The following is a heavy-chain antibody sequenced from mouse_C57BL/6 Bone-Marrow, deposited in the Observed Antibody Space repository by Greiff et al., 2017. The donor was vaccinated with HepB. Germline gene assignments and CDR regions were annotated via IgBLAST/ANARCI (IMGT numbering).Heavy chain of an antibody. CDR2: IDPENGDT. CDR1: GFNIKDDY. J-gene: IGHJ3*01. V-gene: IGHV14-4*01. Sequence: VQLQQSGAELVRPGASVKLSCTASGFNIKDDYMHWVKQRPEQGLEWIGWIDPENGDTEYASKFQGKATITADTSSNTAYLPLSSLTSEDTAVYYCTTLRWLWAWFAYWGQGTLVTVSA. CDR3: TTLRWLWAWFAY. D-gene: IGHD2-3*01.